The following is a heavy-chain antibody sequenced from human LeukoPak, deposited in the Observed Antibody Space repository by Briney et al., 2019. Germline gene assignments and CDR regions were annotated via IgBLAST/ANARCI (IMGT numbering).Heavy chain of an antibody. J-gene: IGHJ6*02. V-gene: IGHV4-59*01. D-gene: IGHD2-2*01. CDR2: IYYSGST. Sequence: PSETLSLTCSVSGGSIRSYYWSWIRQPPGKGLEYIGYIYYSGSTNYNPSLKSRVTISVDTSKDQFSLNLTSVTAADTAVYYCARLKCISTTCPSRYVMDVWGQGTTVTVSS. CDR1: GGSIRSYY. CDR3: ARLKCISTTCPSRYVMDV.